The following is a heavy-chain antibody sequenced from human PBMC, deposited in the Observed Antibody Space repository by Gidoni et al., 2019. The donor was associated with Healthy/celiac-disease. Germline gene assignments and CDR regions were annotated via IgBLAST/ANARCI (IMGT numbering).Heavy chain of an antibody. CDR3: ARDRLSRAGYDY. J-gene: IGHJ4*02. D-gene: IGHD3-9*01. CDR1: GFTFSDYY. Sequence: QVQLVESGGGLVKPGGSLTLSCSASGFTFSDYYMSWTRQAPGKGLEWVSYISSSSSYTNYADSVKGRFTISRDNAKNSLYLQMNSLRAEDTAVYYCARDRLSRAGYDYWGQGTLVTVSS. CDR2: ISSSSSYT. V-gene: IGHV3-11*06.